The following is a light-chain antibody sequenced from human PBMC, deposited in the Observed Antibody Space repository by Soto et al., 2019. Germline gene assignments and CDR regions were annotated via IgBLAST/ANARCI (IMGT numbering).Light chain of an antibody. CDR2: EVS. Sequence: QSALTQPASVSGSPGQSITISCTGTSSDVGGYNYVSWYQQHPGKAPKLMIYEVSNRPSGVSNRFSGSKSGDTASLTISGLQTEDEADYYCSSYTRSSISVFGTWTKVTVL. V-gene: IGLV2-14*01. CDR1: SSDVGGYNY. CDR3: SSYTRSSISV. J-gene: IGLJ1*01.